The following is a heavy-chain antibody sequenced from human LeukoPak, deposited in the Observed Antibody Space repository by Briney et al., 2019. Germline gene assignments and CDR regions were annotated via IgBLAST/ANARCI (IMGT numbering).Heavy chain of an antibody. CDR2: NSGST. V-gene: IGHV4-39*01. D-gene: IGHD6-19*01. CDR1: NDSISSATSY. CDR3: ARHSSGWYSPFDD. Sequence: SETLSLTCTVFNDSISSATSYWGWIRQPPGKGLEWIGSNSGSTYYSPSLKSRVTISVDMSKSHFSLKLNSVTAADTAVYYCARHSSGWYSPFDDWGQGTLVTVSS. J-gene: IGHJ4*02.